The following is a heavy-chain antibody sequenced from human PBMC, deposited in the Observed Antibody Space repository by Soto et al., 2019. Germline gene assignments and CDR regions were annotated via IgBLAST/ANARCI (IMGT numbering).Heavy chain of an antibody. CDR1: GYTFTSYA. CDR3: ARDSGYGSGASVNHYLDY. CDR2: INAGNGNT. Sequence: VASVKVSCKASGYTFTSYAMHWVRQAPGQRLEWMGWINAGNGNTKYSQKFQGRVTITRDTSASTAYMELSSLRADDTAVYYCARDSGYGSGASVNHYLDYWGHGTLVTVSS. D-gene: IGHD3-10*01. V-gene: IGHV1-3*01. J-gene: IGHJ4*01.